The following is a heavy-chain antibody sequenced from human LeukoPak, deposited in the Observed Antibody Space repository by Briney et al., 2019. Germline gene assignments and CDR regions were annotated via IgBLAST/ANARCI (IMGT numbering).Heavy chain of an antibody. D-gene: IGHD5-18*01. Sequence: GASVKVSCKASGYTFTSYDINWVRQATGQGLEWMGWMNPNSGNTSYAQKFQGRVTMTRNTSISTAYMELSSLRSEDTAVYYCARGNTAMAPNFDYWGQGTLVTVSS. J-gene: IGHJ4*02. CDR1: GYTFTSYD. V-gene: IGHV1-8*01. CDR2: MNPNSGNT. CDR3: ARGNTAMAPNFDY.